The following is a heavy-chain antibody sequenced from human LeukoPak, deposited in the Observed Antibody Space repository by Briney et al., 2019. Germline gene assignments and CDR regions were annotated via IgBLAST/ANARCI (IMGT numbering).Heavy chain of an antibody. CDR3: AREGGYSYGYEVKTPFDY. J-gene: IGHJ4*02. CDR1: GGTFSSYA. V-gene: IGHV1-69*13. Sequence: SVKVSCKASGGTFSSYAISWVRQAPGQGLEWMGGIIPIFGTANYAQKFQGRVTITADESTSTAYMELSSLRSEDTAVYYCAREGGYSYGYEVKTPFDYWGQGTLVTVSS. CDR2: IIPIFGTA. D-gene: IGHD5-18*01.